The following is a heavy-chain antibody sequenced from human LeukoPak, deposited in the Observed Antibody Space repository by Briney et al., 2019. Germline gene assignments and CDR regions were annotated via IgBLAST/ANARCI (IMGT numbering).Heavy chain of an antibody. CDR2: IYTSGST. J-gene: IGHJ6*03. CDR3: ARERVIAARPHFIYYYYMDV. V-gene: IGHV4-61*02. D-gene: IGHD6-6*01. Sequence: SETLSLTCTVSGGSISSGSYYWSWIRQPAGKGLEWIGRIYTSGSTNYNPSLKSRVTISVDTSKNQFSLKLSSVTAADTAVYYCARERVIAARPHFIYYYYMDVWGKGTTVTVSS. CDR1: GGSISSGSYY.